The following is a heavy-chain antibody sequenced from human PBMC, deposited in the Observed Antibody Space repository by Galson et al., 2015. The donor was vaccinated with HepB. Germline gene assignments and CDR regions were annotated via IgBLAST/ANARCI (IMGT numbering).Heavy chain of an antibody. J-gene: IGHJ4*02. V-gene: IGHV4-59*01. CDR2: IYSSGRT. D-gene: IGHD4-11*01. CDR1: GGSISNSY. CDR3: AKIYSNYAFNY. Sequence: SETLSLTCTVSGGSISNSYWSWIRQPPGKGLEWIGYIYSSGRTNYNPSLKSRLTISVDTSKNQVSLNLNSITAADTAIYYCAKIYSNYAFNYWGQGSLVTVSS.